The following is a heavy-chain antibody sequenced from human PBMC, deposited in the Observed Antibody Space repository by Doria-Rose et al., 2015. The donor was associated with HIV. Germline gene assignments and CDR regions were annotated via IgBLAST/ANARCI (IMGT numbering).Heavy chain of an antibody. D-gene: IGHD6-13*01. V-gene: IGHV3-11*04. CDR3: ARDRRITTSSWYFFDY. CDR2: ISSSDSTI. Sequence: LVQSGGGLVNPGGSLRLSCAASGFTFSDYYMSWIRQTPGKGLEWISYISSSDSTIYYADSVKGRFTISRDNAKNSLYLHMNSLRADDTAVYYCARDRRITTSSWYFFDYWGQGTLGTVSS. CDR1: GFTFSDYY. J-gene: IGHJ4*02.